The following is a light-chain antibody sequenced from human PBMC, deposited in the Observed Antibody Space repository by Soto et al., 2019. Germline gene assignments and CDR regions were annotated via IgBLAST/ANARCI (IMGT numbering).Light chain of an antibody. V-gene: IGKV1-5*03. CDR3: QQYSSYSRT. CDR1: QSISSW. J-gene: IGKJ1*01. CDR2: KAS. Sequence: DIQLTQSPSTLSVSVGGRVTITCGASQSISSWLAWYQQKPGKAPKLLIYKASSLESGVPARFSGSGSGTEFTLTISSLQPDDFATYYCQQYSSYSRTFGQGTKVDIK.